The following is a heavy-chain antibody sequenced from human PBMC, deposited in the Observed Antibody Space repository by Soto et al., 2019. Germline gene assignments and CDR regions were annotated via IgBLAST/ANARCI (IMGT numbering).Heavy chain of an antibody. V-gene: IGHV1-2*04. CDR3: ARGVGYYYYYYIDV. CDR2: INPNSGGT. D-gene: IGHD2-15*01. CDR1: GYTFTGYY. J-gene: IGHJ6*03. Sequence: ASVKVSCKASGYTFTGYYMHWVRQAPGQGLEWMGWINPNSGGTNYAQKFQGWVTMTRDTSISTAYMELSRLRSDDTAVYYCARGVGYYYYYYIDVWAKGNTVTVSS.